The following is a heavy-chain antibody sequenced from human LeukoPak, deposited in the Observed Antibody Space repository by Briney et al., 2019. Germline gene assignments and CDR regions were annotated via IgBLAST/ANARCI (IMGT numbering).Heavy chain of an antibody. D-gene: IGHD6-19*01. CDR3: ARGRVAGGYYFDY. Sequence: PSETLSLPCSVCGGSMSRYYWSWTRQPPGKGLEWIGYIYYSGSTNYNPSLKSRVTISLDTSKNQFSLKLDSMTAADTAVYYCARGRVAGGYYFDYWGQGTLVTVSS. CDR2: IYYSGST. J-gene: IGHJ4*02. V-gene: IGHV4-59*01. CDR1: GGSMSRYY.